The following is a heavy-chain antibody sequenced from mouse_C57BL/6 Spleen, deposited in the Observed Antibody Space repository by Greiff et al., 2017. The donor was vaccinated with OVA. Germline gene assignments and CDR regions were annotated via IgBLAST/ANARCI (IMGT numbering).Heavy chain of an antibody. CDR2: IDPETGGT. J-gene: IGHJ4*01. V-gene: IGHV1-15*01. Sequence: QLQQSGAELVRPGASVTLSCKASGYTFTDYEMHWVKQTPVHGLEWIGAIDPETGGTAYNQKFKGKAILTADKSSSTAYMELRSLTSEDSAVYYCTRWDAMDYWGQGTSVTVSS. CDR1: GYTFTDYE. CDR3: TRWDAMDY.